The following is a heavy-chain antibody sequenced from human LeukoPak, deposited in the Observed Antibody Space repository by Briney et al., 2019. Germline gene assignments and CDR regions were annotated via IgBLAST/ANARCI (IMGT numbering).Heavy chain of an antibody. D-gene: IGHD3-22*01. CDR3: AKEGGRDYDSSGPWAFDI. J-gene: IGHJ3*02. CDR2: IKSKTDGGTT. CDR1: GFTFSNAW. V-gene: IGHV3-15*05. Sequence: PGGSLRLSCAASGFTFSNAWMSWVRQAPGKGLEWVGRIKSKTDGGTTDYAAPVKGRFTISRDDSKNTLYLQMNSLRAEDMALYYCAKEGGRDYDSSGPWAFDIWGQGTMVTVSS.